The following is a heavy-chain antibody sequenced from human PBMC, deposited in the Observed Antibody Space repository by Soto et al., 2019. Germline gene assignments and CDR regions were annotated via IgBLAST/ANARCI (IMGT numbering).Heavy chain of an antibody. D-gene: IGHD3-16*02. Sequence: GASVKVSCKASRYTSTNYDINWVRQATGQGLEWMGWMNPNSGNTGYAQKFQGRVTMTRNTSISTAYMELSSLRSEDTAVYYCASWVYYDYIWGSYRPQYAFDIWGQGTMVTVSS. V-gene: IGHV1-8*01. CDR1: RYTSTNYD. CDR2: MNPNSGNT. CDR3: ASWVYYDYIWGSYRPQYAFDI. J-gene: IGHJ3*02.